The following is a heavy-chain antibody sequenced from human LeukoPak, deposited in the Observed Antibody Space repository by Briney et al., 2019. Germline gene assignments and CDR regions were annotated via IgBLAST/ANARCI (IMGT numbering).Heavy chain of an antibody. V-gene: IGHV3-11*01. D-gene: IGHD6-19*01. J-gene: IGHJ4*02. CDR3: AKGSSGWGPFDY. CDR1: GFSFSDYY. CDR2: ISTSGGTI. Sequence: GGSLRLSCAASGFSFSDYYMSWIRQAPGKGLEWVSYISTSGGTIFYADSVRGRFTISRDNAKNSLFLQLNSLRAEDTAVYYCAKGSSGWGPFDYWGQGTLVTVSS.